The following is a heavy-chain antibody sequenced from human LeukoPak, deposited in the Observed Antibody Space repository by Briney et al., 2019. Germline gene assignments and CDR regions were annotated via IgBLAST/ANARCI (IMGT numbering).Heavy chain of an antibody. J-gene: IGHJ6*02. D-gene: IGHD2-2*01. Sequence: SETLSLTCAVSGGSLSSSNWWSWVRQPSGKGLEWVGEIYHSGRTQYNPSLTSRDTISVDQSTNQFSLKLSSVTAADTAVYYCARVGKVVVVPAASDYYYYGMDVWSQGTTVTVSS. V-gene: IGHV4-4*02. CDR3: ARVGKVVVVPAASDYYYYGMDV. CDR1: GGSLSSSNW. CDR2: IYHSGRT.